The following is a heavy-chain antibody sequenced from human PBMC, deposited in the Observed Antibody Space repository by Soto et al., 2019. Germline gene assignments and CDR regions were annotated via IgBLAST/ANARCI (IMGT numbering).Heavy chain of an antibody. CDR3: ARQSGKPGTYPSAVLRYFDWKLNYFDY. CDR1: GGSISSSSYY. J-gene: IGHJ4*02. D-gene: IGHD3-9*01. Sequence: SETLSLTCTVSGGSISSSSYYWGWIRQPPGKGLEWIGSIYYSGSTYYNPSLKSRVTISVDTSKNQFSLTLSSVTAADTAVYYCARQSGKPGTYPSAVLRYFDWKLNYFDYWGQGTLVTVSS. V-gene: IGHV4-39*01. CDR2: IYYSGST.